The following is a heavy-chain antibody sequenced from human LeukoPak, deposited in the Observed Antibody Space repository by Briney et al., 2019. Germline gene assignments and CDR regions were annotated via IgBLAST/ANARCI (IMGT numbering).Heavy chain of an antibody. Sequence: GGSLRLSCAASGFTFSSYEMNWVRQAPGKGLEWVSYISSSGSTIYYADSAKGRFTISRDNAKNSLYLQMNSLRAEDTAMYYCARDSSSWSYWGQGTLVTVSS. V-gene: IGHV3-48*03. CDR1: GFTFSSYE. CDR2: ISSSGSTI. J-gene: IGHJ4*02. CDR3: ARDSSSWSY. D-gene: IGHD6-13*01.